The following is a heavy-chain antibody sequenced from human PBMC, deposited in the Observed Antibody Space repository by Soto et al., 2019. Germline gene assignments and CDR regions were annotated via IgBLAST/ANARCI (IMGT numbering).Heavy chain of an antibody. CDR1: GGSISSYY. J-gene: IGHJ5*02. CDR2: IYYRGRT. Sequence: QVQLQESGPGLVKPSETLSLTCTVSGGSISSYYWSWIRQPPGKGLEWIGYIYYRGRTNYNPALKSRVTKSVDTSKNQSSLKLSSITAADTAVYYCARRTYSRSFDVQWFDPWGQGTLVTVSS. CDR3: ARRTYSRSFDVQWFDP. D-gene: IGHD6-6*01. V-gene: IGHV4-59*08.